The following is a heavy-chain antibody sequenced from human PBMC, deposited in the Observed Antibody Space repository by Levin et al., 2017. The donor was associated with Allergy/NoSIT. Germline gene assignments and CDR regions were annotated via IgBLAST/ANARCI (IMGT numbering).Heavy chain of an antibody. CDR3: ASSGNSTDFDY. CDR2: ISAYNGDT. Sequence: RASVKVSCKASGYTFSNYGINWVRQAPGQGLEWLGYISAYNGDTNYAQNLQGRVTMTTDTSTSTAYMELRSLRSDDTAVYYCASSGNSTDFDYWGQGTLVTVSS. V-gene: IGHV1-18*01. J-gene: IGHJ4*02. CDR1: GYTFSNYG. D-gene: IGHD2-2*01.